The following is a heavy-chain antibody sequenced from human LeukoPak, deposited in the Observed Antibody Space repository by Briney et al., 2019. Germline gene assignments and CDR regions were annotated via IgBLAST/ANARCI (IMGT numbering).Heavy chain of an antibody. J-gene: IGHJ4*02. CDR2: LSNTNMI. V-gene: IGHV3-48*01. CDR3: ARRGETAMVGDY. D-gene: IGHD5-18*01. CDR1: GFTFSSYG. Sequence: GGPLRLSCAVSGFTFSSYGMNWVRQAPGKGLEWLSYLSNTNMIHYAESVKGRFTISRDNAKNSLYLQMDGLRAEDTAVYYCARRGETAMVGDYWGRGTLVTVSS.